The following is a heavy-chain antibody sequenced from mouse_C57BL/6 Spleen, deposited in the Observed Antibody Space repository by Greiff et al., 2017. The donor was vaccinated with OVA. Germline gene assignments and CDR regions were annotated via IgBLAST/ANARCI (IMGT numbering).Heavy chain of an antibody. CDR2: IHPNSGST. Sequence: QVQLQQPGAELVKPGASVTLSCKASGYTFTSYWMHWVKQRPGQGLEWIGMIHPNSGSTNYNEKFKSKATLTVDKSSSTAYMQLSSLTSEDSAVYYCARENYDYAMDYWGQGTSVTVSS. D-gene: IGHD2-4*01. CDR3: ARENYDYAMDY. J-gene: IGHJ4*01. CDR1: GYTFTSYW. V-gene: IGHV1-64*01.